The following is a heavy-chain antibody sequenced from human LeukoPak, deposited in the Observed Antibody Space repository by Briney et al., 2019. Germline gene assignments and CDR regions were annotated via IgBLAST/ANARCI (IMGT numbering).Heavy chain of an antibody. CDR1: GGSISSGSYY. CDR3: ARESWDRYNWFDP. CDR2: IYTSGST. V-gene: IGHV4-61*02. Sequence: PSQTLSLTCTVSGGSISSGSYYWSWIRQPAGKGLEWIGRIYTSGSTNYNPSLKSRVTISVDTSKNQFSLKLSSVTAADTAVYYCARESWDRYNWFDPWGQGTLVTVSS. J-gene: IGHJ5*02. D-gene: IGHD1-26*01.